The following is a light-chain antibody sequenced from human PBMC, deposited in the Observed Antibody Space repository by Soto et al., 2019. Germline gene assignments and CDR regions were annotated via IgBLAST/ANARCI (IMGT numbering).Light chain of an antibody. CDR3: TSFTGTILV. CDR2: EVS. CDR1: SSDIGRYNY. V-gene: IGLV2-14*01. J-gene: IGLJ2*01. Sequence: QSVLSQPASVSGSPGQSITISCTGTSSDIGRYNYVSWYQQHPGMAPQLLIYEVSDRPSGVSNRFSGSKSGNTASLTISGLQAEDEADYFCTSFTGTILVFGGGTKLTVL.